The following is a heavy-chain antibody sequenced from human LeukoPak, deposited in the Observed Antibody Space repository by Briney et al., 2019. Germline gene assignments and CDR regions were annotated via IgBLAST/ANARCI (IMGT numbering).Heavy chain of an antibody. D-gene: IGHD2-21*02. CDR1: GFTFSSYA. J-gene: IGHJ4*02. Sequence: SGRSLRLSCAASGFTFSSYAMHWVRQAPGKGLEWVAVISYDGSNKYYADSVKGRFTISRDNSKNMLYLQMNSLRAEDTAVYYCARDPAIVVVTATLDYWGQGTLVTVSS. CDR2: ISYDGSNK. V-gene: IGHV3-30-3*01. CDR3: ARDPAIVVVTATLDY.